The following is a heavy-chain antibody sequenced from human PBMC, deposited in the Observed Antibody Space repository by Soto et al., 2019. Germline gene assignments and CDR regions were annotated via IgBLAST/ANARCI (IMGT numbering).Heavy chain of an antibody. CDR2: ISTSNGDT. CDR3: ARDSAAHGPVFDY. J-gene: IGHJ4*02. V-gene: IGHV1-18*04. Sequence: ASVKVSCKASGYTFSTYGISWVRQAPGQGLEWMAWISTSNGDTHNAQKVQDRVSMTTDRLTSTAYMELRSLRSDDTAIYYCARDSAAHGPVFDYWGQGTLVTVSS. D-gene: IGHD6-13*01. CDR1: GYTFSTYG.